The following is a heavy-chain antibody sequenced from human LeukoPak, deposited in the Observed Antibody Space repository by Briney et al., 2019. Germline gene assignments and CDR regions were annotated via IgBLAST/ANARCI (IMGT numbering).Heavy chain of an antibody. Sequence: PSETLSLTCAVSGGSISSGGYSWSWIRQPPGKGLEWIGYIYYSGSTYYNPSLKSRVTISVDRSKNQFSLKLRSVIAADTAVYYCARVGWELLGPFDHWGQGTLVTVSS. D-gene: IGHD1-26*01. CDR1: GGSISSGGYS. J-gene: IGHJ4*02. V-gene: IGHV4-61*08. CDR3: ARVGWELLGPFDH. CDR2: IYYSGST.